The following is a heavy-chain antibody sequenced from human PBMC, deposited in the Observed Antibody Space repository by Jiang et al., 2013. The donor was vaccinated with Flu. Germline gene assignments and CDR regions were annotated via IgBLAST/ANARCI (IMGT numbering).Heavy chain of an antibody. CDR1: GDSVSSNSAA. V-gene: IGHV6-1*01. J-gene: IGHJ6*04. CDR2: TYYRSKWYN. D-gene: IGHD2-15*01. Sequence: SQTLSLTCAISGDSVSSNSAAWNWIRQSPSRGLEWLGRTYYRSKWYNDYAVSVKSRITINPDTSKNQFSLQLNSVTPEDTAVYYCARVLALPRYCSGGSCYMDVWGKRGSRSPSPQ. CDR3: ARVLALPRYCSGGSCYMDV.